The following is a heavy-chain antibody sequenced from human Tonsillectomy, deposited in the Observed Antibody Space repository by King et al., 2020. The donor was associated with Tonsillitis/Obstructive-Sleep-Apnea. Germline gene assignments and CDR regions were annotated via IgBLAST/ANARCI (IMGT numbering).Heavy chain of an antibody. Sequence: VQLQQWGAGLLKPSETLSLTCAVYGGSFSGYYWSWIRQPPGKGLEWIGEINHSGSTNYNTSLKSRVTISVDTSKNQFSLKLSSVTAADTAVYYCARGSHYDFWSGYSNWFDPWGQGTLVTVSS. D-gene: IGHD3-3*01. CDR1: GGSFSGYY. CDR2: INHSGST. CDR3: ARGSHYDFWSGYSNWFDP. V-gene: IGHV4-34*01. J-gene: IGHJ5*02.